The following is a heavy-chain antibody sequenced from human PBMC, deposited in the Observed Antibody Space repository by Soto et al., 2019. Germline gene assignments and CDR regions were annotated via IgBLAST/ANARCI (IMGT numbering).Heavy chain of an antibody. CDR2: IHSSGNL. Sequence: PSETLSLSCTVSGASVSSYYWSWFRQPVGKGLEWIGRIHSSGNLNYNPSLESRVTMSLDTSKNQFSLRLTSVTAADTALDLSARDVGKNYWGQ. J-gene: IGHJ1*01. CDR3: ARDVGKNY. V-gene: IGHV4-4*07. D-gene: IGHD3-10*01. CDR1: GASVSSYY.